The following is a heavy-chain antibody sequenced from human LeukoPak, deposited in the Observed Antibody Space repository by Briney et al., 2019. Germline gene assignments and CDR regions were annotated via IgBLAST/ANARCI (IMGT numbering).Heavy chain of an antibody. Sequence: ASVKVSCKASGYTFTSYYMHWVRQAPGQGLEWMGIINPSGGSTSYAQKFQGRVTMTRDTSTSTVYMELSSLRSEDTAVYYCARASPPTYYYDREPRMDVWGQGTTVTVSS. J-gene: IGHJ6*02. CDR2: INPSGGST. CDR3: ARASPPTYYYDREPRMDV. D-gene: IGHD3-22*01. CDR1: GYTFTSYY. V-gene: IGHV1-46*01.